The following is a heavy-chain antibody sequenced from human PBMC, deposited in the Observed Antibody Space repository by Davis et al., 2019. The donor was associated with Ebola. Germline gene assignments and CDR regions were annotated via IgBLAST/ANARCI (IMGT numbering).Heavy chain of an antibody. J-gene: IGHJ4*02. V-gene: IGHV3-21*03. CDR1: GFTVSSNY. CDR2: ISSSSSYI. CDR3: MTMRVEASSPEAY. D-gene: IGHD1-26*01. Sequence: PGGSLRLSCAASGFTVSSNYMSWVRQAPGKGLEWVSSISSSSSYIYYADSVKGRFTISRDNAKNSLYLQMNSLKTEDTAVYYCMTMRVEASSPEAYWGQGTPVTVSS.